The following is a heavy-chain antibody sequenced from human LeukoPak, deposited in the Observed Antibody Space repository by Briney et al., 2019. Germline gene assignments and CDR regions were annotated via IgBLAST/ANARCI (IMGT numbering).Heavy chain of an antibody. CDR1: GGSIRSGRYY. CDR3: ARGSVGGGNYYNYYMDV. D-gene: IGHD5/OR15-5a*01. J-gene: IGHJ6*03. CDR2: FYTSGST. Sequence: PSQTLSLTSTVSGGSIRSGRYYWSWIRQPAGKGLEWIGHFYTSGSTNYNPSLKSRVTISGDTSKNQFSLKLNSVTAADTAVYYCARGSVGGGNYYNYYMDVWGKGTTVTVSS. V-gene: IGHV4-61*09.